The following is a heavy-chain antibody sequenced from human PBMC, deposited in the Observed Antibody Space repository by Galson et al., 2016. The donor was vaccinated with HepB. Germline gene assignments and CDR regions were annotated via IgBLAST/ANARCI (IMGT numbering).Heavy chain of an antibody. CDR2: IHSSGGST. Sequence: SVKVSCKASGYTFANYYMHWVRQAPGQGLEWMGIIHSSGGSTSYAQQFQGRFTMTRDTSTSTVYMELSSLRSEDSAVYYCARDRRYCSGASCYYYFDYWGQGTLVTVSS. V-gene: IGHV1-46*01. CDR3: ARDRRYCSGASCYYYFDY. CDR1: GYTFANYY. J-gene: IGHJ4*02. D-gene: IGHD2-15*01.